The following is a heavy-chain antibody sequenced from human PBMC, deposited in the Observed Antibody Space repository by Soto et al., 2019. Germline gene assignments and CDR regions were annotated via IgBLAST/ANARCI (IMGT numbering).Heavy chain of an antibody. Sequence: GGSLRLSCAASGFTFSSYSMNWVRQAPGKGLEWVSSISSSSSYIYYADSVKGRFTISRDNAKNSLYLQMNSLRAEDTAVYYCAREGVLGYFDPWGQGTLVTVSS. V-gene: IGHV3-21*01. J-gene: IGHJ5*02. CDR3: AREGVLGYFDP. D-gene: IGHD3-9*01. CDR1: GFTFSSYS. CDR2: ISSSSSYI.